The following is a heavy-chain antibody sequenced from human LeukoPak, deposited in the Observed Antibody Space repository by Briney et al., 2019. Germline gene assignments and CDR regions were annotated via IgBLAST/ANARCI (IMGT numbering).Heavy chain of an antibody. Sequence: GGSLRLSCAASGFTFSTYAMSWVRQAPGKGLEWVSGISDSGGTTYYADSVKGRFTISRDNSKNTLYLQMNSLRAEDTAVYYCAKLSAYSSGWLDYWGQGTLVTVSS. D-gene: IGHD6-19*01. J-gene: IGHJ4*02. CDR3: AKLSAYSSGWLDY. V-gene: IGHV3-23*01. CDR1: GFTFSTYA. CDR2: ISDSGGTT.